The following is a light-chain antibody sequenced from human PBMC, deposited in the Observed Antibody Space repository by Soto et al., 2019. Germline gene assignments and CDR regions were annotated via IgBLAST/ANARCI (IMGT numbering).Light chain of an antibody. Sequence: DIHMTQARPSLSAFVGDRVTITCRASQTMSIHLNWYQQIPGKAPELLIYAASSLQSGVPSRFIGSGSGTDFTLTISSLQPEDFATYYCQQTYNTPVTFGQGTKVDIK. CDR1: QTMSIH. CDR3: QQTYNTPVT. CDR2: AAS. J-gene: IGKJ1*01. V-gene: IGKV1-39*01.